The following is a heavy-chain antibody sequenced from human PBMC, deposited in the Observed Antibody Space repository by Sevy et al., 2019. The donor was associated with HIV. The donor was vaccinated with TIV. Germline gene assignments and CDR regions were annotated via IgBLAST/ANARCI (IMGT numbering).Heavy chain of an antibody. V-gene: IGHV1-18*01. Sequence: ASVKVSCKASGYTFTSYGISWVRQAPGQGLEWMGWISAYNGNTNYAQKLQGRVTMTTDTSTSTAYMELRSLRSDDTAVYYCARDEIALVPAARFDPWGQGTLATVSS. CDR1: GYTFTSYG. CDR2: ISAYNGNT. CDR3: ARDEIALVPAARFDP. D-gene: IGHD2-2*01. J-gene: IGHJ5*02.